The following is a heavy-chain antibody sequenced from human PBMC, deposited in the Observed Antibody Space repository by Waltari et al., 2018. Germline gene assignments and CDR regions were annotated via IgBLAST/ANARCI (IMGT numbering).Heavy chain of an antibody. CDR2: INHSGST. Sequence: QVQLQQWGAGLLQPSETLSLTCAVYGGSFSGYYWSWIRQPPGKGLEWIGEINHSGSTNYNPSLKSRVTISVDTSKNQFSLKLSSVTAADTAVYYCARGNYITMIVVVIKAGFDYWGQGTLVTVSS. CDR3: ARGNYITMIVVVIKAGFDY. CDR1: GGSFSGYY. V-gene: IGHV4-34*01. J-gene: IGHJ4*02. D-gene: IGHD3-22*01.